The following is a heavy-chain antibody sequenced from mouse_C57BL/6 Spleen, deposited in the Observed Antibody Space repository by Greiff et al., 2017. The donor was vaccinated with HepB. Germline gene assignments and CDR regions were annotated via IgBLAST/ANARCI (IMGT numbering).Heavy chain of an antibody. CDR2: INPSSGYT. V-gene: IGHV1-7*01. CDR3: ARDYYSNSYARDY. Sequence: ESGAELAKPGASVKLSCKASGYTFTSYWMHWVKPRPGQGLEWIGYINPSSGYTKYNQKFKDKAPLTADKSSSTTYMHLSSLTYEDSAVYYCARDYYSNSYARDYWGQGTSVTVSS. CDR1: GYTFTSYW. D-gene: IGHD2-5*01. J-gene: IGHJ4*01.